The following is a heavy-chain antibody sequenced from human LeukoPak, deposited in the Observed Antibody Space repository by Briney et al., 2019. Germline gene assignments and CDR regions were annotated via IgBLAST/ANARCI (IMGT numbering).Heavy chain of an antibody. V-gene: IGHV4-39*01. CDR1: GGSISRSTYY. Sequence: SETLSLTCTVSGGSISRSTYYWGWIRQPPGKGLEWIGSIYYSGSTYYNPSLKSRVTISVDTSKNQFSLKLSSVTAADTAVYYCARLNRGVIIDFDYWGQGTLVTVSS. CDR2: IYYSGST. D-gene: IGHD3-10*01. J-gene: IGHJ4*02. CDR3: ARLNRGVIIDFDY.